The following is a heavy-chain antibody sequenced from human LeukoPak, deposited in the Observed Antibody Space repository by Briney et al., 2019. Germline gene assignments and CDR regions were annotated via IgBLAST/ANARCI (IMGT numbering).Heavy chain of an antibody. CDR1: GGTFSSSA. D-gene: IGHD3-22*01. CDR3: ARGATMIVVPFDF. CDR2: IIPIFGTA. J-gene: IGHJ4*02. Sequence: SVKVSCKASGGTFSSSAISWVRQAPGQGLEWMGGIIPIFGTANYAQKFQGRVTITTDESTSTAYMELSSLRSEDTAVYYCARGATMIVVPFDFWGQGTLVTVSS. V-gene: IGHV1-69*05.